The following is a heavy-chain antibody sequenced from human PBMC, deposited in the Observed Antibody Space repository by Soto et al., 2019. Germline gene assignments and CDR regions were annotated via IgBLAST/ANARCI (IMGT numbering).Heavy chain of an antibody. D-gene: IGHD3-10*01. CDR1: GGSISSDGYY. J-gene: IGHJ4*02. Sequence: QVQLQESGPGLVKPSQTLSLTCTVSGGSISSDGYYWSWIRQLPGKGLEWIGYIYYTGSTYSNPSLKSRVTVSLDPSKNQSSLKLSAVTAADTAVYYCARDRGSGSYYEPGFDYWGQGTLVTVSS. CDR2: IYYTGST. CDR3: ARDRGSGSYYEPGFDY. V-gene: IGHV4-31*03.